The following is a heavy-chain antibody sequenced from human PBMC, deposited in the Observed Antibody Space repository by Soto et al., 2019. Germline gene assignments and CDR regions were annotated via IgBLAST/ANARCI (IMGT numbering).Heavy chain of an antibody. Sequence: QLQLQESGPGLVKPSETLSLTCTVSGGSISSSSYYWGWIRQPPGKGLEWIGSIYYSGSTYYNPSLMVRGTISVATSKSQCSLKLSSGTAADAAVYYCARQGRYSSSFTDYWGQGTLVTVSS. D-gene: IGHD6-13*01. CDR2: IYYSGST. V-gene: IGHV4-39*01. J-gene: IGHJ4*02. CDR3: ARQGRYSSSFTDY. CDR1: GGSISSSSYY.